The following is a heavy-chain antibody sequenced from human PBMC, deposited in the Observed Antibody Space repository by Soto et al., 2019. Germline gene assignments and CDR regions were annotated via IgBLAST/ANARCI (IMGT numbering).Heavy chain of an antibody. CDR2: INSDGSST. CDR3: ARDRLILEWLYGTYDAFDI. J-gene: IGHJ3*02. CDR1: GFTFISYW. D-gene: IGHD3-3*01. V-gene: IGHV3-74*01. Sequence: PGGSLRLSCGASGFTFISYWMHWVRQAPGKGLVWVSRINSDGSSTSYADSVKGRFTISRDNAKNTLYLQMNSLRAEDTAVYYCARDRLILEWLYGTYDAFDIWGQGTMVTVSS.